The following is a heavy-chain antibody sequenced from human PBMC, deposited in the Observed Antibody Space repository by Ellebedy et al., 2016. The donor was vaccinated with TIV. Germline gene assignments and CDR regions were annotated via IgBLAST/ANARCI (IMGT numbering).Heavy chain of an antibody. V-gene: IGHV3-33*08. CDR3: ARDLDDSSGYYYPMIDY. J-gene: IGHJ4*02. D-gene: IGHD3-22*01. Sequence: GESLKISCAASGFTFSRYGMHWVRQAPGKGLEWVAVIWYDGSNKYYADSVKGRFTISRDNSKNTLYLQMNSLRAEDKAVYYCARDLDDSSGYYYPMIDYWGQGTLVTVSS. CDR1: GFTFSRYG. CDR2: IWYDGSNK.